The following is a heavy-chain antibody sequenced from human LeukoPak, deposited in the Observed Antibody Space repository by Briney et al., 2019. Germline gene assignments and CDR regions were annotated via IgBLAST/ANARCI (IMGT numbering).Heavy chain of an antibody. V-gene: IGHV4-59*01. CDR3: ARGGSYYYCDH. D-gene: IGHD1-26*01. J-gene: IGHJ4*02. CDR2: IYKSGST. CDR1: GGSISSYY. Sequence: SETLSLTCSVSGGSISSYYWSWIRQPPGKGVEWIGYIYKSGSTNYNPSLKSRVTISVDTSKNQFSLKLSSVTAADTAVYYCARGGSYYYCDHWGKGTLVTVSS.